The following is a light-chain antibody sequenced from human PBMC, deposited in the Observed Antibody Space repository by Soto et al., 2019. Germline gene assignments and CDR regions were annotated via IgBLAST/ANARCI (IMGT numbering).Light chain of an antibody. CDR1: SSNIGSDYH. V-gene: IGLV1-40*01. CDR2: DNN. CDR3: QSYDNGLSGVI. J-gene: IGLJ2*01. Sequence: QSVLAQPPSVSGAPGQRVTISCTGSSSNIGSDYHVHWYQQLPGAAPKLLIYDNNNRPSGVPDRFSGSKSDTSASLAISGLQAEDEAEYFCQSYDNGLSGVIFGGGTKLTVL.